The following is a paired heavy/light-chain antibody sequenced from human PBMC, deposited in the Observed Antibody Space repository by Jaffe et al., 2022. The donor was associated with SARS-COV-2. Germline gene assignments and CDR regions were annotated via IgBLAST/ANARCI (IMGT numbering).Light chain of an antibody. CDR3: QQYNSYPFT. CDR2: AAS. V-gene: IGKV1-16*02. J-gene: IGKJ3*01. CDR1: QGISNY. Sequence: DIQMTQSPSSLSASVGDRVTITCRASQGISNYLAWFQQKPGKAPKSLIYAASSLQSGVPSKFSGSGSGTDFTLTISSLQPEDFATYYCQQYNSYPFTFGPGTKVGIK.
Heavy chain of an antibody. V-gene: IGHV3-49*05. CDR3: TRESPLQENWFDL. CDR2: IRRKTYGGTT. Sequence: EVQLVESGGGLVKPGRSLRLSCTASGFTFGDYAMSWFRQAPGKGLEWLCFIRRKTYGGTTEYAASVKGRFTISRDDSKSIAYLQMNSLKTEDTAVYYCTRESPLQENWFDLWGQGTLVTVSS. CDR1: GFTFGDYA. J-gene: IGHJ5*02.